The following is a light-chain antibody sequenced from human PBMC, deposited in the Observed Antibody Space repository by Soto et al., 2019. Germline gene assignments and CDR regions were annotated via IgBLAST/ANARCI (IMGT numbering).Light chain of an antibody. CDR3: AAWDDSLNGYV. CDR1: SSNIGSNT. CDR2: SHN. V-gene: IGLV1-44*01. Sequence: QSVLTQPPSASGTPGQRVTISCSGSSSNIGSNTVNWYQQLPGTAPKLLICSHNRRPSGVPDRFSGSKSVTSASLAISGLPSEDEADYYCAAWDDSLNGYVFGTGTKVTVL. J-gene: IGLJ1*01.